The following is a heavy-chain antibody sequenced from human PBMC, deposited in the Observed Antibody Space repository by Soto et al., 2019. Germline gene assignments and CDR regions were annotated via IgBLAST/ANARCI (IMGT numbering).Heavy chain of an antibody. CDR2: IYHSGST. V-gene: IGHV4-30-2*01. CDR3: ARGWWEREGYLMDV. CDR1: GGSISSGGYS. D-gene: IGHD1-26*01. J-gene: IGHJ6*02. Sequence: SETLSLTCAVSGGSISSGGYSWSWIRQPPGKGLEWIGYIYHSGSTYYNPSLKSRVTISDVTSTNQFSLTLSSVTAADTAVYYCARGWWEREGYLMDVWGQWTTVT.